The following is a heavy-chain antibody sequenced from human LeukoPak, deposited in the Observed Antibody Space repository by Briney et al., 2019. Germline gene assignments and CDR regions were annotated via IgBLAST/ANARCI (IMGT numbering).Heavy chain of an antibody. V-gene: IGHV3-23*01. CDR2: ISGSGGST. J-gene: IGHJ6*03. Sequence: PGGSLRLSCAASGFTFSGYAMSWVRQAPGKGLEWVSAISGSGGSTYYADSVKGRFTISRDNSKNTLYLQMNSLRGEDTAVYYCARDGYSGSYYRLYYFFMDVWGKGTTVTVSS. CDR3: ARDGYSGSYYRLYYFFMDV. CDR1: GFTFSGYA. D-gene: IGHD1-26*01.